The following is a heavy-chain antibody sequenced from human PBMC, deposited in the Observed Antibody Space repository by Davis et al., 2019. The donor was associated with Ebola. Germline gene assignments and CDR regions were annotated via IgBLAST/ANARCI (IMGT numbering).Heavy chain of an antibody. CDR3: ARGHGSSPDNWFDP. J-gene: IGHJ5*02. V-gene: IGHV3-74*01. CDR1: GFTFSSFS. CDR2: INSDGSST. D-gene: IGHD1-26*01. Sequence: GEFLKISCAASGFTFSSFSMGWVRQAPGKGLVWVSRINSDGSSTRYADSVKGRFTISRDNAKNTLYLQMNSLRAEDTAVYYCARGHGSSPDNWFDPWGQGTLVTVSS.